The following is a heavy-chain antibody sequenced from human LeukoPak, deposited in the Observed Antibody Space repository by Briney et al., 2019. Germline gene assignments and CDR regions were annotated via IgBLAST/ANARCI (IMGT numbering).Heavy chain of an antibody. CDR2: SSGSGGST. V-gene: IGHV3-23*01. Sequence: GGSLRLSCAASGFTFSSYAMSWVRQAPGKGLEWVSVSSGSGGSTYYADSVKGRFTISRDNSKNTLYLQMNSLRAEDTAVYYCAKDRTGSFDIWGQGTMVTVSS. J-gene: IGHJ3*02. CDR1: GFTFSSYA. CDR3: AKDRTGSFDI.